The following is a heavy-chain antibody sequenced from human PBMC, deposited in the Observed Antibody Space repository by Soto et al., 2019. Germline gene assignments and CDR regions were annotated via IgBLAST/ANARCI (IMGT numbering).Heavy chain of an antibody. J-gene: IGHJ6*02. CDR2: MLYSGLT. V-gene: IGHV4-39*01. CDR3: APLSVSLSGPYGIHV. Sequence: SETLSLTCSVSGYSVSSSDYYWAWIRQPPGKGLEWIGSMLYSGLTYYTPSLNSRVTLSVDTSKNQFSVRLNSVTASDTAVYYCAPLSVSLSGPYGIHVWGQGTTVTVSS. CDR1: GYSVSSSDYY. D-gene: IGHD2-15*01.